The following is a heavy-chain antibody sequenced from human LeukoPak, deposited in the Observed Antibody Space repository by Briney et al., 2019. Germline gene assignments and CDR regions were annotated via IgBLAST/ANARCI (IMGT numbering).Heavy chain of an antibody. D-gene: IGHD3-22*01. V-gene: IGHV1-2*02. J-gene: IGHJ4*02. Sequence: ASVKVSCKASGYTFTGSYMHWVRQAPGQGLEWMGWINPNSGGTSYAQKFQGRVTMTRDTSISTAYMELSGLKSDDTAFYYCAKYYYDSYEGYYFDYWGQGTLVTVSS. CDR2: INPNSGGT. CDR1: GYTFTGSY. CDR3: AKYYYDSYEGYYFDY.